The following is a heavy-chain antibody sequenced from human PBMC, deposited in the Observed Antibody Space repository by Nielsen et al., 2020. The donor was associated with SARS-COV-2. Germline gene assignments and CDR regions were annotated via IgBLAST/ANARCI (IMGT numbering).Heavy chain of an antibody. CDR3: ARHNSDSSGYYHYYYYYYMDV. J-gene: IGHJ6*03. D-gene: IGHD3-22*01. V-gene: IGHV5-10-1*01. Sequence: VRQMPGKGLEWMGRIDPSDSYTNYSPSFQGHVTISADKSISTAYLQWSSLKASDTAMYYCARHNSDSSGYYHYYYYYYMDVWGKGTTVTVSS. CDR2: IDPSDSYT.